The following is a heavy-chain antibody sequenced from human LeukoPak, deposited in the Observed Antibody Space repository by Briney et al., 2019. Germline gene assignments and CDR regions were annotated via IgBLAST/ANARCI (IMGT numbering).Heavy chain of an antibody. Sequence: ASVKVSCKASGYSISSYYLHWVRQAPGQGLEWMGIINPSGGTTSYAQKFQGRVTMTSDTSTNTVYMELSSLRSDDSAIYYCARGLKSGSYGWFDPWGQGTLVSVSS. CDR1: GYSISSYY. CDR2: INPSGGTT. CDR3: ARGLKSGSYGWFDP. V-gene: IGHV1-46*01. J-gene: IGHJ5*02. D-gene: IGHD1-26*01.